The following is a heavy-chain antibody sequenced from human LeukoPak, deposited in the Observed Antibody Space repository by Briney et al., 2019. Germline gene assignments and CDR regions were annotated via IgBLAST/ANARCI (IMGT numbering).Heavy chain of an antibody. CDR1: GFTFSNAW. CDR3: TTVSLWFGEATHGGY. J-gene: IGHJ4*02. D-gene: IGHD3-10*01. CDR2: IKSKTDGGTT. V-gene: IGHV3-15*01. Sequence: GGSLRLSCAASGFTFSNAWMSWVRQAPGKGLGWVGRIKSKTDGGTTDYAAPVKGRFTISRDDSKNTLYLQMNSLKTEDTAVYYCTTVSLWFGEATHGGYWGQGTLVTVSS.